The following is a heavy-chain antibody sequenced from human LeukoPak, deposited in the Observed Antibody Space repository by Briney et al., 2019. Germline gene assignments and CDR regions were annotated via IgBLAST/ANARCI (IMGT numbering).Heavy chain of an antibody. Sequence: GGSLRLSCAASGFTFRNHAMNWVRQAPGRGLEWVSVISGSGETTYYADSVKGRFTISRDNSQNTLYLQMSSLRGEDTALYYCAKDRGMVGASVRAFDYWGQGTLVTVSS. V-gene: IGHV3-23*01. D-gene: IGHD1-26*01. CDR3: AKDRGMVGASVRAFDY. J-gene: IGHJ4*02. CDR2: ISGSGETT. CDR1: GFTFRNHA.